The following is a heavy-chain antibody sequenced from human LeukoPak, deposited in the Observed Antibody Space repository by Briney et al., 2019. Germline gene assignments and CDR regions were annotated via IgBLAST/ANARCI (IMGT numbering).Heavy chain of an antibody. D-gene: IGHD2-15*01. CDR1: GFTFSSYA. V-gene: IGHV3-23*01. J-gene: IGHJ4*02. CDR2: ISGSGGST. Sequence: PGGSLRLSCAASGFTFSSYAMTWVRQAPGKGLEWVSVISGSGGSTYYADSVKGRFTISRDNSKNKVCLQMNSLRVEDTAVYYCVKRQCSGGSCYFIDYWGQGTLVTVSS. CDR3: VKRQCSGGSCYFIDY.